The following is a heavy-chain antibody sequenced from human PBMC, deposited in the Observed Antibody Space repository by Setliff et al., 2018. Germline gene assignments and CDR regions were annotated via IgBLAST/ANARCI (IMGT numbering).Heavy chain of an antibody. D-gene: IGHD6-6*01. CDR1: GESLIDYS. CDR2: YSHSGGS. V-gene: IGHV4-34*01. Sequence: PSETLSLTCTVFGESLIDYSWHWIRQPPGKGLEWIGEYSHSGGSKYHPSLEGRVTISAAESKRQVSLKLPSLTAADTAVYYCASPQARGFWARYYFDLWGQGTLGTVS. CDR3: ASPQARGFWARYYFDL. J-gene: IGHJ4*02.